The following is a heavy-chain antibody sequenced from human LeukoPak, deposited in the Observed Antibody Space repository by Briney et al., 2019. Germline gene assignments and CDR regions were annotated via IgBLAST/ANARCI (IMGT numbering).Heavy chain of an antibody. D-gene: IGHD6-19*01. CDR1: GGSFSGYY. CDR3: ARGTVAGTRPNYYYYYGMDV. Sequence: ASETLSLTCAVYGGSFSGYYWSWIRRPPGKGLEWIGEINHSGSTNYNPSLKSRVTISVDTSKNQFSLKLSSVTAADTAVYYCARGTVAGTRPNYYYYYGMDVWGQGTTVTVSS. J-gene: IGHJ6*02. V-gene: IGHV4-34*01. CDR2: INHSGST.